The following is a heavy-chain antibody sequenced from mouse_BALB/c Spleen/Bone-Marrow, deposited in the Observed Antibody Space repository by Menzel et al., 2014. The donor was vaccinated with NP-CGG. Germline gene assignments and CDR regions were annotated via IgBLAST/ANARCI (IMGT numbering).Heavy chain of an antibody. J-gene: IGHJ3*01. V-gene: IGHV6-6*02. D-gene: IGHD2-3*01. CDR1: GFTFSNYW. CDR2: IRLKSDNYAT. Sequence: EAQLVESGGGLVQPGGSMKLSCVASGFTFSNYWMNWVRQSPEKGLEWVAEIRLKSDNYATHYAESVKGRFTISRDDSKSSVYLQMNNLRAEDTGIYYCTSMRRRGFAYWGQGTLVTVSA. CDR3: TSMRRRGFAY.